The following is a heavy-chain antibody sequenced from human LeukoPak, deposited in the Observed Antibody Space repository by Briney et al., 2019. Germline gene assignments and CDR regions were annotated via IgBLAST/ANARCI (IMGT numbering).Heavy chain of an antibody. D-gene: IGHD3-3*01. V-gene: IGHV3-64*04. CDR2: INTNGDNT. Sequence: PGGSLRLSCSASGFTFSNYPMHWVRQAPGKGLEYVSAINTNGDNTYYADSVKGRFTISRDNAKNSLHLQMNSLRDEDTAVYYCARDKDFAFDIWGQGTMVTVSS. J-gene: IGHJ3*02. CDR1: GFTFSNYP. CDR3: ARDKDFAFDI.